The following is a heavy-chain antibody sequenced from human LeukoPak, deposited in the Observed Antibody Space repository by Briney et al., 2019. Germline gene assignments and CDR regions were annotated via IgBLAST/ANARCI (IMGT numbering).Heavy chain of an antibody. V-gene: IGHV1-2*02. D-gene: IGHD5-12*01. CDR1: GYTFTGYY. Sequence: ASVKVSCKAPGYTFTGYYMHWVRQAPGQGLEWMGWINPNSGGTNYAQKFQGRVTMTRDTSISTAYMELSRMRSDDTAVYYCARDRKGSGYVEHWGQGTLVTVSS. CDR2: INPNSGGT. CDR3: ARDRKGSGYVEH. J-gene: IGHJ5*02.